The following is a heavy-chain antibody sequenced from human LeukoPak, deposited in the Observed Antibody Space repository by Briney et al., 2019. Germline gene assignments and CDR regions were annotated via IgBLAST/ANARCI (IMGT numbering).Heavy chain of an antibody. Sequence: GGSLRLSCAVSAFTFSDNYMTWIRQAPGKGLESVSYISPSGTDISYADSVKGRFTISRDNSKNTLYLQMNSLRAEDTAVYYCARPPGPQVHYWGQGTLVTVSS. CDR1: AFTFSDNY. D-gene: IGHD4/OR15-4a*01. V-gene: IGHV3-11*04. J-gene: IGHJ4*02. CDR2: ISPSGTDI. CDR3: ARPPGPQVHY.